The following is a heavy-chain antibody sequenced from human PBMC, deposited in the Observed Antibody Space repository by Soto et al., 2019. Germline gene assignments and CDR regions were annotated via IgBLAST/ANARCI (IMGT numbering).Heavy chain of an antibody. CDR2: INHSGST. CDR3: ARGGYDFWSGYRYYYYYGMDV. Sequence: SETLSLTCAVYGGSFSGYYWSWIRQPPGKGLEWIGEINHSGSTNYNPSLKSRVTISVDTSKNQFSLKLSSVTAADTAVYYWARGGYDFWSGYRYYYYYGMDVWGQGTTVTVSS. CDR1: GGSFSGYY. D-gene: IGHD3-3*01. J-gene: IGHJ6*02. V-gene: IGHV4-34*01.